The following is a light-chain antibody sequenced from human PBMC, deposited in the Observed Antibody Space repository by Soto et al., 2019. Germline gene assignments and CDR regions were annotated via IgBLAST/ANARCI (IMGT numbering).Light chain of an antibody. CDR1: QGISTY. CDR3: QQYHTYPRT. Sequence: DIQMTQSPYSLSASVGDRVTITCRASQGISTYLAWFQQKPGKAPKSLIYRASTSQSGVPSRFSGSGSGTDFTLTISSLQPEDFATDYCQQYHTYPRTFGHGTKVEI. J-gene: IGKJ1*01. V-gene: IGKV1-16*01. CDR2: RAS.